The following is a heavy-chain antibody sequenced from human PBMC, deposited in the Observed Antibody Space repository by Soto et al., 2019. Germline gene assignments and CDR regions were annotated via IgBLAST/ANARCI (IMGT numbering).Heavy chain of an antibody. CDR1: GGSISSYY. D-gene: IGHD3-10*01. J-gene: IGHJ6*02. V-gene: IGHV4-59*08. CDR3: ARQGFGPLHGLVDV. Sequence: PSETLSLTCTVSGGSISSYYWSWFRQSPGKRMDWIGYVHHSWGSSYNPSLQSRVAISLDTSKSQFSLKVTSVTATDTAVYYCARQGFGPLHGLVDVWGQGTTVTVSS. CDR2: VHHSWGS.